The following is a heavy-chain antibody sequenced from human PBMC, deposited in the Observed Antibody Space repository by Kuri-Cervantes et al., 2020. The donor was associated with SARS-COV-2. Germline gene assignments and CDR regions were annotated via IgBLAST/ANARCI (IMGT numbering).Heavy chain of an antibody. CDR3: ARDQYDFWSGYLRGIGDV. D-gene: IGHD3-3*01. CDR2: ISYDGSNK. V-gene: IGHV3-30-3*01. Sequence: GESLKISCAASGFTFSSYAMHWVRQAPGKGLEWVAVISYDGSNKYYADSVKGRFTISRDNSKNTLYLQMNSLRAEDTAVYYCARDQYDFWSGYLRGIGDVWGQGTTVTDSS. J-gene: IGHJ6*02. CDR1: GFTFSSYA.